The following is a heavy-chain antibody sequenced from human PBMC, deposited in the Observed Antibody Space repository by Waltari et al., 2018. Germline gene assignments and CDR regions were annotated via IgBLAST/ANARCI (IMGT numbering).Heavy chain of an antibody. Sequence: QVQLVQSGAEVKKPGSSVQVSCKASGGTFSSYAIRWVRPAPGKGLEWMGGIIPIFGTANYAQKFQGRVTITADESTSTAYMELSSLRSEDTAVYYCARDLGYYYDSSGYPIWGQGTLVTVSS. V-gene: IGHV1-69*01. D-gene: IGHD3-22*01. CDR2: IIPIFGTA. CDR3: ARDLGYYYDSSGYPI. J-gene: IGHJ4*02. CDR1: GGTFSSYA.